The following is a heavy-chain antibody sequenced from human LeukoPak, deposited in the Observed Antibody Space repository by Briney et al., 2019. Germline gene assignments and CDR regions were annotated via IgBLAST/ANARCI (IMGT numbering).Heavy chain of an antibody. V-gene: IGHV4-4*07. CDR1: GGSISSYY. J-gene: IGHJ3*02. D-gene: IGHD3-22*01. CDR3: ASLNYDSSGYYPDGAFDI. CDR2: INASGST. Sequence: PSETLSLTCSVSGGSISSYYWSWIRQTAGKGLEWIGRINASGSTRFNPSLKSRVTISVDTSKNQFSLKLTSVTAADTAVYYCASLNYDSSGYYPDGAFDIWGQGTMVTVSS.